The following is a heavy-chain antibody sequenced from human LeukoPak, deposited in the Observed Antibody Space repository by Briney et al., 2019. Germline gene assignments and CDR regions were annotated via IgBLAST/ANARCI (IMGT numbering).Heavy chain of an antibody. CDR3: ASLVGWSGYYSDAFDI. J-gene: IGHJ3*02. CDR1: GYTFTSYY. CDR2: INPSGGST. V-gene: IGHV1-46*01. D-gene: IGHD3-3*01. Sequence: ASVKVSCKASGYTFTSYYMHWVRQAPGQGLEWMGIINPSGGSTSYAQKFQGRVTMTGDTSTSTVYMELSSLRSEDTAVYYCASLVGWSGYYSDAFDIWGQGTMVTVSS.